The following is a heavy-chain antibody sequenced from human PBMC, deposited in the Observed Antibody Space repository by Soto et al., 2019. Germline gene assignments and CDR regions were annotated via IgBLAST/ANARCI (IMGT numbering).Heavy chain of an antibody. V-gene: IGHV3-23*01. CDR2: ISGSGGST. CDR1: GFTFSSYA. D-gene: IGHD3-3*01. J-gene: IGHJ6*02. CDR3: AGEYYDFWSEEWRYYYYYGMDV. Sequence: EVQLLESGGGLVQPGGSLRLSCAASGFTFSSYAMSWVRQAPGKGLEWVSAISGSGGSTYYADTVKGRFTISRDNSKNTLYLQMNSLRAEDTAVYYCAGEYYDFWSEEWRYYYYYGMDVWGQGTTVTVSS.